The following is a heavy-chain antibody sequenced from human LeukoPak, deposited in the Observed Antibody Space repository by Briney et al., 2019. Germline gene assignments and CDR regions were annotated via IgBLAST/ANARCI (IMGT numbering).Heavy chain of an antibody. CDR2: ISYDGYDN. Sequence: GGSLRLSCVASGFTFSRYGMHWVRQTPGKGLEWVALISYDGYDNSYADSVRGRFTISRDNSKNTLYLQMDSLRSEDTAVYYCARDFFPIADSTWYEIGYWGQGTLVTVSS. V-gene: IGHV3-30*03. CDR1: GFTFSRYG. CDR3: ARDFFPIADSTWYEIGY. D-gene: IGHD2-21*01. J-gene: IGHJ4*02.